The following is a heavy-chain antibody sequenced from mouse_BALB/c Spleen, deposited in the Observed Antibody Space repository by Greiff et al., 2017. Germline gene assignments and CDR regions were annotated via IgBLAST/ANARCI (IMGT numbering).Heavy chain of an antibody. Sequence: QVQLQQSGAELVRPGTSVKVSCKASGYAFTNYLIEWVKQRPGQGLEWIGVINPGSGGTNYNEKFKGKATLTADKSSSTAYMQLSSLTSYDSAVYFCARSYYGYVGYAMDYWGQGTSVTVSS. CDR1: GYAFTNYL. D-gene: IGHD1-2*01. V-gene: IGHV1-54*01. J-gene: IGHJ4*01. CDR3: ARSYYGYVGYAMDY. CDR2: INPGSGGT.